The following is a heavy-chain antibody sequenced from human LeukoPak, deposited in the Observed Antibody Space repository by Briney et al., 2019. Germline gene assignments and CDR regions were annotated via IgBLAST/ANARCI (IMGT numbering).Heavy chain of an antibody. D-gene: IGHD2-15*01. J-gene: IGHJ4*02. CDR3: AKSSDIVVVAAMGFDY. CDR2: ISGSGGST. V-gene: IGHV3-23*01. Sequence: GGSLRLSCAASGFTFSTYAMHWVRQAPGKGLEWVSAISGSGGSTYYADSVKGRFTISRDNSKNTLYLQMNSLRAEDTAVYYCAKSSDIVVVAAMGFDYWGQGTLVTVSS. CDR1: GFTFSTYA.